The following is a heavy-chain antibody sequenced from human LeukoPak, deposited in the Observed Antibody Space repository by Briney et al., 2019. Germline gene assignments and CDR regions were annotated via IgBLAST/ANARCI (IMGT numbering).Heavy chain of an antibody. D-gene: IGHD1-1*01. CDR3: ARVSGAFDY. CDR2: ISSSSYI. J-gene: IGHJ4*02. Sequence: GGSLRLSCAASGFTFSTYALSWVRQAPGKGLEWVSSISSSSYIYYADSVKGRFTISRDNAKNSLYLQMNSLRAEDTAVYYCARVSGAFDYWGQGTLVTVSS. CDR1: GFTFSTYA. V-gene: IGHV3-21*01.